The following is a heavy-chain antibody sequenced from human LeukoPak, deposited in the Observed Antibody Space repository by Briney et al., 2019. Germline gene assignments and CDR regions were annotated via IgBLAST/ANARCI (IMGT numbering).Heavy chain of an antibody. CDR2: ISYDGSNK. V-gene: IGHV3-30-3*01. D-gene: IGHD5-24*01. Sequence: PGGSLRLSCAASGFTFRIYTMHWLRQAPGKGLEWVAVISYDGSNKYYADSVKGRFTISRDNSKNTLYLQMNSLRAEDTAVYYCAREEMATTSFGYWGQGTLVTVSS. CDR3: AREEMATTSFGY. J-gene: IGHJ4*02. CDR1: GFTFRIYT.